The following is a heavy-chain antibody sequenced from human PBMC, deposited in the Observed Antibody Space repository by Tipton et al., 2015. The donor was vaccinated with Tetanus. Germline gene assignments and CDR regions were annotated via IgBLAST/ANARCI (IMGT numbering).Heavy chain of an antibody. J-gene: IGHJ5*02. CDR2: INHSGGT. V-gene: IGHV4-34*01. Sequence: TLSLTCAVYVGSFSGYYWSWIRQPPGKGLEWIGEINHSGGTNYNPSLKSRVTISIDTSKNQFSLKLNSVTAAGTAVYYCARAGQRSTSWHYWFDPWGQGTLVTVSS. D-gene: IGHD2-2*01. CDR3: ARAGQRSTSWHYWFDP. CDR1: VGSFSGYY.